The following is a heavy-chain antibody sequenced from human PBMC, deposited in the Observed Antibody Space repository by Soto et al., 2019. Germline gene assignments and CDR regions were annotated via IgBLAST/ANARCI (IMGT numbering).Heavy chain of an antibody. J-gene: IGHJ5*02. Sequence: PSETLSLTCAVSGASISSSDYSWSWIRQPPGKSLEWIGYIYLGGSTKYNPSLKSRVTISVDRSKNQFPLRLSSVTAADTAVYYCASTDYYDSSGHSWGQGTLVPVSS. CDR3: ASTDYYDSSGHS. CDR1: GASISSSDYS. D-gene: IGHD3-22*01. V-gene: IGHV4-30-2*01. CDR2: IYLGGST.